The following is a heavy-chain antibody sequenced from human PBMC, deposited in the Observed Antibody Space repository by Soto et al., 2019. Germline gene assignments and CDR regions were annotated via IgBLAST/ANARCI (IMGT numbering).Heavy chain of an antibody. J-gene: IGHJ6*02. CDR1: GYAFTSYY. CDR3: AAGLGYCSSTSCSLQYYYYYGMDV. Sequence: GASVKVSCKASGYAFTSYYMHWVRQARGQRLEWIGWIVVGSGNTNYAQKLQERVTITRDMSTSTAYMELSSLRSEDTAVYYCAAGLGYCSSTSCSLQYYYYYGMDVWGQGTTVTVSS. D-gene: IGHD2-2*01. V-gene: IGHV1-58*02. CDR2: IVVGSGNT.